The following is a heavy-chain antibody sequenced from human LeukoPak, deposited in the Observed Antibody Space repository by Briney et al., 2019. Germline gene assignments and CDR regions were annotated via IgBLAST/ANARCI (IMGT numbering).Heavy chain of an antibody. CDR3: ARDEYRSRWLHP. D-gene: IGHD4-11*01. CDR2: IKGDGSEK. CDR1: GFTFSSYW. J-gene: IGHJ5*02. V-gene: IGHV3-7*01. Sequence: PGGPLRLSCAASGFTFSSYWMSWVRLAPGKGLEWVANIKGDGSEKWYVDSVKGRFTISRDNAQNSVHLQMNSLRAEDTAVYYCARDEYRSRWLHPWGQGTLVTVTS.